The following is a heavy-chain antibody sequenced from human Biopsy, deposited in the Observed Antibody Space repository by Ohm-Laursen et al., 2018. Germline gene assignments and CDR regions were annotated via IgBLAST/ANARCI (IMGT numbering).Heavy chain of an antibody. CDR2: IYYSGGT. D-gene: IGHD1-26*01. CDR1: GGSTTGYE. J-gene: IGHJ3*02. V-gene: IGHV4-59*01. CDR3: ARVEAGTYDALDI. Sequence: GTLSLTCSVPGGSTTGYEWSWIRLAPGKGLEWIGYIYYSGGTKYNPSLASRVTFSVDMSKSQFSLKLYSVTAADTAVYYCARVEAGTYDALDIWGQGTLVAVSA.